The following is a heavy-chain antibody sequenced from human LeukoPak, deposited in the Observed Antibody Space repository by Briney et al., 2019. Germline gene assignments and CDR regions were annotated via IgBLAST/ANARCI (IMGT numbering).Heavy chain of an antibody. CDR2: IKSKTDGGTT. CDR1: GFTFSNAW. Sequence: GGSLRLSCAASGFTFSNAWMSWVRQAPGKGLEWVGRIKSKTDGGTTDYAAPVKGRFTISGDDSKNTLYLQMNSLKTEDTAVYYCTTVTDSSGYYYRRRPFDYWGQGTLVTVSS. D-gene: IGHD3-22*01. J-gene: IGHJ4*02. V-gene: IGHV3-15*01. CDR3: TTVTDSSGYYYRRRPFDY.